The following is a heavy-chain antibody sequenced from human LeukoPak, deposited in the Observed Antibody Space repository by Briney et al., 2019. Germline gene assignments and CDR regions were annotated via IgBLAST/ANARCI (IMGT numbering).Heavy chain of an antibody. CDR3: ARIGDYDSSGYYYFDY. V-gene: IGHV3-20*04. CDR1: GFTFSSYG. J-gene: IGHJ4*02. Sequence: PGGSLRLSCAASGFTFSSYGMSWVRQAPGKGLEWVSGINWNGGSTGYADSVKGRFTISRDNAKNSLYLQMNSLRAEDTALYYCARIGDYDSSGYYYFDYWGQGTLVTVSS. D-gene: IGHD3-22*01. CDR2: INWNGGST.